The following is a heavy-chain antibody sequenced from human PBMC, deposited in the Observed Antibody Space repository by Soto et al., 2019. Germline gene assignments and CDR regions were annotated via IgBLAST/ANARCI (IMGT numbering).Heavy chain of an antibody. Sequence: GASVKVSCKASGYTFTSYAMHWVRQAPGQRLEWMGWINAGNGNTKYSQKFQGRVTITRDTSASTAYMELSSLRSEDTAVYYCARQERSLDRRGWPFDYWGEGTLVTVSS. J-gene: IGHJ4*02. D-gene: IGHD6-19*01. V-gene: IGHV1-3*01. CDR2: INAGNGNT. CDR1: GYTFTSYA. CDR3: ARQERSLDRRGWPFDY.